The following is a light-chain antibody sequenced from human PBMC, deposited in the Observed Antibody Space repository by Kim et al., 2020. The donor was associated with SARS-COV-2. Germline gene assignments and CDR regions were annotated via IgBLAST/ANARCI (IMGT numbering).Light chain of an antibody. CDR2: QVS. Sequence: GQSVTISCTGTSSDVGGYNYVSWYQQHPGKVPKLIVSQVSKRPSGVPDRFSGSKSGNTASLTVSGLQADDEADYYCASYAGSHNLVFGGGTQLTVL. J-gene: IGLJ3*02. CDR1: SSDVGGYNY. V-gene: IGLV2-8*01. CDR3: ASYAGSHNLV.